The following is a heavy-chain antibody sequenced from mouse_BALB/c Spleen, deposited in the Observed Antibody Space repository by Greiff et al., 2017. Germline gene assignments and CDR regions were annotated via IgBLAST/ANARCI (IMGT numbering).Heavy chain of an antibody. D-gene: IGHD5-5*01. V-gene: IGHV1-69*02. J-gene: IGHJ3*01. Sequence: QVQLQQPGAELVKPGASVKLSCKASGYTFTSSWMHWVKQRPGQGLEWIGEIDPSDSYTNYNQKFKGKATLTVDKSSSTAYMQLSSLTSEDSAVYYCASYPCFAYWGQGTLVTVSA. CDR2: IDPSDSYT. CDR1: GYTFTSSW. CDR3: ASYPCFAY.